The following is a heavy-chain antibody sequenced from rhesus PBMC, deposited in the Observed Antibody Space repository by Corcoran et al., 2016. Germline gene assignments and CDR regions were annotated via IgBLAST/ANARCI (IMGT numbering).Heavy chain of an antibody. CDR3: STYEEDGSSHFDY. Sequence: QVQLQESGPGLVKPSETLSLTCAVSGASFSSHWWCWIRQPPGKGLEWIGEINGNSGSTNYNPSLKSRVTISKDASKNQFSLKLSSVTAADTAFYYCSTYEEDGSSHFDYWGQGVLVTVSS. D-gene: IGHD4-29*01. CDR2: INGNSGST. CDR1: GASFSSHW. J-gene: IGHJ4*01. V-gene: IGHV4-80*01.